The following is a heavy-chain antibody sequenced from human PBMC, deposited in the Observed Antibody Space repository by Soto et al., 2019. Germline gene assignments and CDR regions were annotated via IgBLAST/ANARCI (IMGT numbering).Heavy chain of an antibody. Sequence: QLQLQESGPGLVKPSETLSLTCTVSGGSISSSSYYWGWIRQPPGKGLEWIGSIYYSGSTYYNPSLKSRVTISVDTSKNQFSLKLSSVTAADTAVHYCARHAPKEDVLRYFDWLLAEFDYWGQGTLVTVSS. J-gene: IGHJ4*02. V-gene: IGHV4-39*01. CDR3: ARHAPKEDVLRYFDWLLAEFDY. CDR1: GGSISSSSYY. CDR2: IYYSGST. D-gene: IGHD3-9*01.